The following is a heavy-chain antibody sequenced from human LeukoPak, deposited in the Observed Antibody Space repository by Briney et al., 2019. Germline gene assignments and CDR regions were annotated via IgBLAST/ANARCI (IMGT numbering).Heavy chain of an antibody. CDR3: ARRAGDYSHPYDH. CDR1: GLTVSSNC. V-gene: IGHV3-53*01. CDR2: IYSGGNT. D-gene: IGHD3-22*01. J-gene: IGHJ4*02. Sequence: GGSLRLSCAASGLTVSSNCMSWVRQAPGKGLEWVSFIYSGGNTYYADSVKGRFTISRDNSKNTVHLQMNSLRAEDTAMYYCARRAGDYSHPYDHWGQGTLVTASS.